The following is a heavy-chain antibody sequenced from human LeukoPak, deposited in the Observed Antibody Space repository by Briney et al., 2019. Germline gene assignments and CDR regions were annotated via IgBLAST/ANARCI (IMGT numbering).Heavy chain of an antibody. CDR2: ISSSDTYI. Sequence: GGSLRLSCAASGFTFSSYSMNWVRQAPGKGLEWVSSISSSDTYIYHADSVKGRFTVSRDNAKSSLYLQMDNLRVEDTAVYYCAKRGLSYYDSSGYKIDYWGQGTLVTVSS. CDR1: GFTFSSYS. V-gene: IGHV3-21*04. J-gene: IGHJ4*02. D-gene: IGHD3-22*01. CDR3: AKRGLSYYDSSGYKIDY.